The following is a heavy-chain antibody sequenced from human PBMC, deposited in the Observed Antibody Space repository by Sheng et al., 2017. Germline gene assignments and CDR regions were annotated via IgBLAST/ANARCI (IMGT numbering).Heavy chain of an antibody. Sequence: QVQLKESGPGLVKPSETLSLTCAVSGYSISSGYYWGWIRQPPGKGLEWIGSIYHSGSTYYNPSLKSRVTISVDTSKNQFSLKLSSVTAADTAVYYCARDLRTDFWSGYQEYNWFDPWGQGTLVTVSS. V-gene: IGHV4-38-2*02. CDR3: ARDLRTDFWSGYQEYNWFDP. CDR2: IYHSGST. D-gene: IGHD3-3*01. CDR1: GYSISSGYY. J-gene: IGHJ5*02.